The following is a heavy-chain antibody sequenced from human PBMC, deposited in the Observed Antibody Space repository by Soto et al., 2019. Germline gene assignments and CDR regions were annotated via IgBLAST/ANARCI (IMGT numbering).Heavy chain of an antibody. CDR3: ARSFAATPDY. CDR2: INPKSGGT. Sequence: GASVKVSCKASGYTFTGYYLHWVRQAPGQGLEWMGWINPKSGGTHSAQRFQGRVTMTRDTSISTAYMELSRLRSDDTAVYYCARSFAATPDYWGQGTLVTVSS. J-gene: IGHJ4*02. V-gene: IGHV1-2*02. D-gene: IGHD2-15*01. CDR1: GYTFTGYY.